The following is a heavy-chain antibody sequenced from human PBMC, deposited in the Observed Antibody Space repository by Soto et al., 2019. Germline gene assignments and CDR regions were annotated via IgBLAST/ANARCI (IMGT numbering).Heavy chain of an antibody. Sequence: QVQLVQSGAEVKKPGASVKVSCKASGYTFTSYGISWVRQAPGQGLEWMGWISAYNGNTNYAQKPQGRVTMTTDTSTSTAYMELRSLRSDDTAVYYCARVTYYYDSSGPPGDAFDIWGQGTMVTVSS. CDR1: GYTFTSYG. D-gene: IGHD3-22*01. J-gene: IGHJ3*02. CDR2: ISAYNGNT. V-gene: IGHV1-18*01. CDR3: ARVTYYYDSSGPPGDAFDI.